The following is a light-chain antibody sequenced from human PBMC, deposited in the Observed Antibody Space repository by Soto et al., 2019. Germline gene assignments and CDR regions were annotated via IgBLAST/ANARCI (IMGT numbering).Light chain of an antibody. CDR3: QQYGTSPRT. V-gene: IGKV3-20*01. Sequence: IVMTQSPATLSVYPGGRATLSCRASQSISGTLAWYQQKPGQAPRLLIYNASNRATGIPDRFSGSGSGTDFTLTISRLEPEDFAVYYCQQYGTSPRTFGQGTKVDIK. CDR2: NAS. CDR1: QSISGT. J-gene: IGKJ1*01.